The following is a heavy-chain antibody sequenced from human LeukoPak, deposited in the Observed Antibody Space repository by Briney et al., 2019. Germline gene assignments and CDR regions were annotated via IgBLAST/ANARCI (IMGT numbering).Heavy chain of an antibody. CDR2: IYTSGST. J-gene: IGHJ5*02. CDR3: ARSSSWYHWFDP. V-gene: IGHV4-4*07. Sequence: TSETLSLTCTVSGGSISSYYWSWIRQPAGKGLEWIGRIYTSGSTNYNPSLKSRVTISVDTSKNQFSLKLSSVTAADTAVYYCARSSSWYHWFDPWGQGTLATVSS. CDR1: GGSISSYY. D-gene: IGHD6-13*01.